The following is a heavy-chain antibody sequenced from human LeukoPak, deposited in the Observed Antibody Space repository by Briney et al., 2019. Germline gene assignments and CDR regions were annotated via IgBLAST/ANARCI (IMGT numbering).Heavy chain of an antibody. CDR2: ILNGGST. CDR3: ARDSHGFFDY. J-gene: IGHJ4*02. Sequence: SETLSLTCAVSGGYSISRSTYYWGWIRQPPGKGLEWIGSILNGGSTFYTPSLKSRVTISVDSSKNQISLQLSSVTAADTAVYYCARDSHGFFDYWGQGTLVTVSS. D-gene: IGHD3-3*01. CDR1: GGYSISRSTYY. V-gene: IGHV4-39*07.